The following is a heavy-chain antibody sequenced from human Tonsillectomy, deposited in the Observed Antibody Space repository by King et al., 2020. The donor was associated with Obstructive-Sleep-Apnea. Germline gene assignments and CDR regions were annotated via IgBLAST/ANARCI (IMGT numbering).Heavy chain of an antibody. CDR3: ARDRGSGWSDYYYYYGMDV. D-gene: IGHD6-19*01. CDR1: GFTFSSYW. J-gene: IGHJ6*02. CDR2: IKSDGRSA. V-gene: IGHV3-74*01. Sequence: VQLVQSGGGLVQPGGSLRLSCAASGFTFSSYWMHWVRQAPGKGLVWVSRIKSDGRSASYADSVKGRFTISRDNAKNTLYLQMNSLRAEDTAVDYCARDRGSGWSDYYYYYGMDVWGQGTTVTVSS.